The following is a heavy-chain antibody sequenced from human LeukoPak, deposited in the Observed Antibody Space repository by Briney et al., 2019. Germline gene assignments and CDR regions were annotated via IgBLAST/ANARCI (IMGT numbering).Heavy chain of an antibody. V-gene: IGHV3-23*01. CDR1: GFTFSTYT. CDR2: IDTKGTRT. Sequence: GGSLRVSCVAFGFTFSTYTMTWVRQAPGKGLEWVSGIDTKGTRTYYADSVKGRFTISRDNSKNTLFLQLNSLRAEDTAVYYCVKEVVATIPPLWGQGTLVTVSS. D-gene: IGHD5-12*01. CDR3: VKEVVATIPPL. J-gene: IGHJ4*02.